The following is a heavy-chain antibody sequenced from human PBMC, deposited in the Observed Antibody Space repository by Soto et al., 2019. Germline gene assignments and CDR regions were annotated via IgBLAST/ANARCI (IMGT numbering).Heavy chain of an antibody. CDR1: GYRFETYA. V-gene: IGHV1-18*01. Sequence: QVQLVQSGGEVKKPGASVKVSCKSSGYRFETYAMNWVRQAPGQGLEWMGWTSSYNTDTFYADKFQDRVSMSPDTSTGTAYMELRSLSSDDTDVYYCARGHGVIIGAMDVWVQGTAVTVSS. CDR3: ARGHGVIIGAMDV. D-gene: IGHD3-3*01. J-gene: IGHJ6*01. CDR2: TSSYNTDT.